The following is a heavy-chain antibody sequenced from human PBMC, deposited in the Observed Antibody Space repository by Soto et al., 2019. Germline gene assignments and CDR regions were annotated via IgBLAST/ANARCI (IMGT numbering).Heavy chain of an antibody. Sequence: EVQLVESGGGLAEPGGSLRLSCAASGFSFTKAWMNWVRQAPGKGLEWVGRIKSKTDAGTTYYAAPVNGRFTVSRDDSKNTLYLQMNSLKIEDIAVYYCAADSRGPMAPHFDYWGQGALVTVSS. CDR2: IKSKTDAGTT. CDR3: AADSRGPMAPHFDY. CDR1: GFSFTKAW. V-gene: IGHV3-15*07. D-gene: IGHD3-10*01. J-gene: IGHJ4*02.